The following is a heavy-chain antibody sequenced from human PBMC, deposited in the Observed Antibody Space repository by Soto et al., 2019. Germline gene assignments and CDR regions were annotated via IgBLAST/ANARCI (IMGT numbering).Heavy chain of an antibody. D-gene: IGHD3-10*01. V-gene: IGHV3-30-3*01. CDR3: ARGGSYYGSGTNGNWFDP. Sequence: QVQLVESGGGVVQPGRSLRLSCAASGFTFSSYAMHWVRQAPGKGLEWVAVISYDGSNKYYADSVKGRFTISRDNSKNTLYLQMNSLGDEDTAVYYCARGGSYYGSGTNGNWFDPWGQGTLVTVSS. CDR2: ISYDGSNK. J-gene: IGHJ5*02. CDR1: GFTFSSYA.